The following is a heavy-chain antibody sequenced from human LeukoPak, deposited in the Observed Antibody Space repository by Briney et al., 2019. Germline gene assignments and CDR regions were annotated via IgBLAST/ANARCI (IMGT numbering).Heavy chain of an antibody. Sequence: GGSLRLSCAASGFTFSSYGMHWVRQAPGKGLEWVAFIRYDGSNKYYADSVKGRFTISRDNSKNTLYLQMNSLRAEDTAVYYCTKDRLYEFDYWGQGTLVTVSS. CDR2: IRYDGSNK. CDR1: GFTFSSYG. CDR3: TKDRLYEFDY. V-gene: IGHV3-30*02. J-gene: IGHJ4*02. D-gene: IGHD2/OR15-2a*01.